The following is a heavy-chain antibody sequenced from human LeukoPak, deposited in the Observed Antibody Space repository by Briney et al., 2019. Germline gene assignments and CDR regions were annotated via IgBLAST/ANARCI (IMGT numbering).Heavy chain of an antibody. CDR3: TTVSDGSGSYSDY. Sequence: GGSLRLSCAASGFTFSSYAMSWVRQAPGKGLEWVSAISGSGGSTYYADSVKGRFTISRDNSKNTLYLQMNSLKTEDTAVYYCTTVSDGSGSYSDYWGQGTLVTVSS. CDR1: GFTFSSYA. D-gene: IGHD3-10*01. J-gene: IGHJ4*02. CDR2: ISGSGGST. V-gene: IGHV3-23*01.